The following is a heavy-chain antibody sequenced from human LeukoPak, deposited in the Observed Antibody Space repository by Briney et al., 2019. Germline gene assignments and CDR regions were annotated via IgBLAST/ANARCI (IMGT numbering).Heavy chain of an antibody. V-gene: IGHV3-23*01. Sequence: GGSLRLSCTASALTFSSYAMNWVRQAPGKGLEWVSGIGAGGTFTYYADSVKGRFTIFRDNSRNTPYLQMNSLRADDTAVSYFAKDLVYTTYGYYFDYWGQGTLVTVSS. CDR1: ALTFSSYA. CDR2: IGAGGTFT. J-gene: IGHJ4*02. CDR3: AKDLVYTTYGYYFDY. D-gene: IGHD1-26*01.